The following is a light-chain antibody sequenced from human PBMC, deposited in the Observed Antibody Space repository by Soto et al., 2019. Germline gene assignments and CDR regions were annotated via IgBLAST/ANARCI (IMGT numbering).Light chain of an antibody. CDR1: SSDIGAYNF. V-gene: IGLV2-14*03. CDR3: TSWTTSTTMI. Sequence: QSALTQPASVSGSPGQSITISCTGTSSDIGAYNFVSWYQQHPGKAPKLMLYDVNIRPSGVSNRFSGSKSGNTASLTISGXXXXXXADYYCTSWTTSTTMIFGGGTKVTVL. CDR2: DVN. J-gene: IGLJ2*01.